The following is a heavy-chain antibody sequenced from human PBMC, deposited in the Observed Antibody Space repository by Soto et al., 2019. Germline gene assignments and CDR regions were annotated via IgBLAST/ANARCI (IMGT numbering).Heavy chain of an antibody. CDR2: INPNSGGT. CDR1: GYTFTGYY. V-gene: IGHV1-2*04. CDR3: ARGGLTSYYDYIWGSDRYRFSHRFDY. J-gene: IGHJ4*02. D-gene: IGHD3-16*02. Sequence: ASVKVSYKASGYTFTGYYMHWVRQAPGQGLEWMGWINPNSGGTNYAQKFQGWVTMTRDTSISTAYMELSRLRSDDTAVYYCARGGLTSYYDYIWGSDRYRFSHRFDYWGQGTLITVSS.